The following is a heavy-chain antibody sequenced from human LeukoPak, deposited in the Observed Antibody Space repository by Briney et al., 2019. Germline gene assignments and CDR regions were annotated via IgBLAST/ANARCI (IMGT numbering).Heavy chain of an antibody. CDR3: ARLISHKSIAAAGTPTFDY. CDR1: GYSISSGYY. CDR2: IHHTGIT. Sequence: PSETLSLTSTVSGYSISSGYYWSWVRQPPGQGLEWIGSIHHTGITHYNPSLKSRVTMAVDTSKDQFSLKLSSVTAADTAVYYCARLISHKSIAAAGTPTFDYWGQGTLVTVSS. V-gene: IGHV4-38-2*02. J-gene: IGHJ4*02. D-gene: IGHD6-13*01.